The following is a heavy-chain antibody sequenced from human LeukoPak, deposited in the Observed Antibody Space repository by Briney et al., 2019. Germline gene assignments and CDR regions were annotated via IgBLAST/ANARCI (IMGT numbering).Heavy chain of an antibody. V-gene: IGHV4-4*02. Sequence: SGTLSLTCGVSGGSITNTNYWTWVRQPPGKGLEWIGEVNLQGSTNYNPSLMGRVAIAVDTSENHISLHLTSVTAADTAVYYCAREGGPYRPLDYSGQGTLVTVSS. CDR1: GGSITNTNY. CDR3: AREGGPYRPLDY. CDR2: VNLQGST. J-gene: IGHJ4*02.